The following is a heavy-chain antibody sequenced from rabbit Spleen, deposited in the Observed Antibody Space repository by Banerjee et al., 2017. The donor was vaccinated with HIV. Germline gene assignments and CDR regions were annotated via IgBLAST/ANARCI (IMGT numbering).Heavy chain of an antibody. D-gene: IGHD6-1*01. CDR3: ARGDGYAYGGYDL. J-gene: IGHJ4*01. CDR2: IFAGGTDST. CDR1: GIDFSGTVY. V-gene: IGHV1S40*01. Sequence: QSLEESGGDLVKPEGSLTLTCAASGIDFSGTVYVCWVRQAPGKGLEWIACIFAGGTDSTYYASWAKGRFTISKTSSTTVTLQMTSLTAADTATYSCARGDGYAYGGYDLWGPGTLVTVS.